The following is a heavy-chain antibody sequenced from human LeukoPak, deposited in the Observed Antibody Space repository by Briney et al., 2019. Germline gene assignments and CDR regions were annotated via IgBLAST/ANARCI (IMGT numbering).Heavy chain of an antibody. V-gene: IGHV4-39*01. J-gene: IGHJ4*02. CDR2: IYYSGST. CDR3: ARIDILTGSFDY. D-gene: IGHD3-9*01. Sequence: PSETLSLTCTVSGGSISSSSYYWGWLRQPPGKGLEWIGSIYYSGSTYYNPSLKSRVTISVDTSKNQFSLKLSSVTAADTAVYYCARIDILTGSFDYWGQGTLVTVSS. CDR1: GGSISSSSYY.